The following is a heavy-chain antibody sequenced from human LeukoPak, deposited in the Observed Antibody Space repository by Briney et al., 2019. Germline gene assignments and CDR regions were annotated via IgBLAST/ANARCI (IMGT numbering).Heavy chain of an antibody. CDR1: GFTFSNDG. V-gene: IGHV3-74*01. J-gene: IGHJ5*02. Sequence: PVGSLRLSCAASGFTFSNDGMHWGRQAPGKGLGWGSRINSDGIDTSYADSVKGRLTISRDNATNTLNPQMNSLRAEDTAVYYCARDLGQYYDTSDNWFDPWGQGTLVTVSS. CDR2: INSDGIDT. D-gene: IGHD3-22*01. CDR3: ARDLGQYYDTSDNWFDP.